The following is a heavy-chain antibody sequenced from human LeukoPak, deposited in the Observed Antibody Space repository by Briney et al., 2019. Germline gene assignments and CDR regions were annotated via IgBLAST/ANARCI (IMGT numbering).Heavy chain of an antibody. D-gene: IGHD2-15*01. CDR1: GGAIISGGYS. CDR3: TRSRQGSGLFSF. J-gene: IGHJ4*02. V-gene: IGHV4-30-2*01. Sequence: PSETLSLTCTVSGGAIISGGYSWNWIRQPPGKGLEWIGCIYERGPAYYNPSLKSRFTISVDTVKNQFFLNVTSMTAADTAVYYCTRSRQGSGLFSFWGQGTLVAVSS. CDR2: IYERGPA.